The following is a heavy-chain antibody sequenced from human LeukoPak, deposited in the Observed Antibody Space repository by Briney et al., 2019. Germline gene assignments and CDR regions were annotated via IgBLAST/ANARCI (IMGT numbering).Heavy chain of an antibody. Sequence: GGSLRLSCAASGFTFSSYDMSWVRQAPGKGLEWVLGVSGSGGSTYYADSVKGRFTISRDNSKNMLYLEMNSLRAEDTAVYYCAKVFSRVRPDCWGQGTLDTVSS. V-gene: IGHV3-23*01. CDR1: GFTFSSYD. CDR2: VSGSGGST. D-gene: IGHD2-2*01. J-gene: IGHJ4*02. CDR3: AKVFSRVRPDC.